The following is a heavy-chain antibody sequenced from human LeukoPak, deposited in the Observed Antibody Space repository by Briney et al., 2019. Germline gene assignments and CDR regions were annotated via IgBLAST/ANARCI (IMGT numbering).Heavy chain of an antibody. CDR1: GFTFDDYG. V-gene: IGHV3-21*01. D-gene: IGHD3-3*01. CDR2: ISSSSSYI. J-gene: IGHJ6*03. CDR3: ARGITIFWTPHYYYMDV. Sequence: GGSLRLSCTTSGFTFDDYGMNWVRQAPGKGLEWVSSISSSSSYIYYADSVKGRFTISRDNAKNSLYLQMNSLRAEDTAVYYCARGITIFWTPHYYYMDVWGKGTTVTVSS.